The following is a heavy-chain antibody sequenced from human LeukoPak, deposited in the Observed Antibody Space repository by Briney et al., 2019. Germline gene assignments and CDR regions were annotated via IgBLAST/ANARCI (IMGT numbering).Heavy chain of an antibody. D-gene: IGHD4-17*01. V-gene: IGHV4-59*01. CDR1: GGSISRDY. CDR3: ARGSLGDYGNWFDL. Sequence: SETLSLTCSVSGGSISRDYWSSIRQPPGKGLEWIGYMYYSGSTNFNPSLKTRVTISVDTSKNHFSLKMSSVTAVDTAVYYCARGSLGDYGNWFDLWGQGTLVTVSS. CDR2: MYYSGST. J-gene: IGHJ5*02.